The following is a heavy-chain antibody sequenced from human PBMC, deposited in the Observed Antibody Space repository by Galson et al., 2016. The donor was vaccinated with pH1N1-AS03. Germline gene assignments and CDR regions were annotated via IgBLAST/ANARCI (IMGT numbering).Heavy chain of an antibody. CDR3: ATDHYETSDFRGAWDY. CDR1: GFTVSSSH. Sequence: SLRLSCAASGFTVSSSHMNWVRQAPGKGLEWVSIIYSGGTTYYADSVKGRFIASRDNSKNTLYLQMNNLRPEDTAVYYCATDHYETSDFRGAWDYWGQGTPVTVSS. J-gene: IGHJ4*02. V-gene: IGHV3-53*05. CDR2: IYSGGTT. D-gene: IGHD3-22*01.